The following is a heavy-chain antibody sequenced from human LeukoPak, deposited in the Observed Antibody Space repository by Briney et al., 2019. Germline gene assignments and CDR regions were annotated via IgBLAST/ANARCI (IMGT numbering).Heavy chain of an antibody. D-gene: IGHD2-15*01. CDR3: ARDSSDIRSLIAH. V-gene: IGHV1-46*01. CDR2: INPSGGST. J-gene: IGHJ1*01. Sequence: ASVKVSCKASEYTFTNYYMHWVRQAPGQGLEWMGIINPSGGSTRYAQKFQGRVTITADESASTAYMELSSLRSEDTAVYYCARDSSDIRSLIAHWGQGTLVTVSS. CDR1: EYTFTNYY.